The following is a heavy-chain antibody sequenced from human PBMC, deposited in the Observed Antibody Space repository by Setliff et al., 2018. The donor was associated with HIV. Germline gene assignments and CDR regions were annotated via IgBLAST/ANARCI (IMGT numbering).Heavy chain of an antibody. CDR2: IYSGGST. CDR1: GFTFSSYS. V-gene: IGHV3-66*02. CDR3: ARWNAFDI. J-gene: IGHJ3*02. Sequence: GGSLRLSCAASGFTFSSYSMNWVRQAPGKGLEWVSVIYSGGSTYYADSVKGRFTISRDNSKNTLYLQMNSLRAEDTAVYYCARWNAFDIWGQGTMVTVSS.